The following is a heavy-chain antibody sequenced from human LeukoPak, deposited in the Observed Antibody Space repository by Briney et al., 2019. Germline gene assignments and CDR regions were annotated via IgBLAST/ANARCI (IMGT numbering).Heavy chain of an antibody. CDR3: ARVFYCSGGSCYRYYFDY. D-gene: IGHD2-15*01. J-gene: IGHJ4*02. V-gene: IGHV3-48*01. CDR1: GFTFSSYS. Sequence: GGSLRLSCAASGFTFSSYSMNWVRQAPGKGLEWVSYISSSSSTIYYADSVKGRFTISRDNAKKSLYLQMNSLRAEDTAVYYCARVFYCSGGSCYRYYFDYWGQGTLVTVSS. CDR2: ISSSSSTI.